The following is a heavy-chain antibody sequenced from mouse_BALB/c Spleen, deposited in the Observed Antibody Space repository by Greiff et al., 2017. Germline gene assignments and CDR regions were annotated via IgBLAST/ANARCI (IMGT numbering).Heavy chain of an antibody. Sequence: VKVEESGPGLVAPSQSLSITCTVSGFSLTGYGVNWVRQPPGKGLEWLGMIWGDGSTDYNSALKSRLSISKDNSKSQVFLKMNSLQTDDTARYYCARGTGTWAMDYWGQGTSVTVSS. CDR1: GFSLTGYG. CDR2: IWGDGST. CDR3: ARGTGTWAMDY. D-gene: IGHD4-1*01. J-gene: IGHJ4*01. V-gene: IGHV2-6-7*01.